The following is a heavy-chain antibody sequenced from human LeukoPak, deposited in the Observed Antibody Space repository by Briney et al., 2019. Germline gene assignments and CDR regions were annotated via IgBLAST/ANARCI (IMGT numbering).Heavy chain of an antibody. CDR3: AKVQSGYSSGWYSPLFDY. CDR1: GFTFSNAW. CDR2: IKSKRDGGTT. D-gene: IGHD6-19*01. V-gene: IGHV3-15*05. J-gene: IGHJ4*02. Sequence: GGSLRLSCAVSGFTFSNAWMTWFRQAPGKGLEWVGRIKSKRDGGTTDYAAPGKGRFTISRDNAKNSLYLQMNSLRAEDTALYYCAKVQSGYSSGWYSPLFDYWGQGTLVTVSS.